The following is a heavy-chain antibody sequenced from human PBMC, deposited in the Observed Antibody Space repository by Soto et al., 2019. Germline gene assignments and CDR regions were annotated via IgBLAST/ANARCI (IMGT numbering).Heavy chain of an antibody. Sequence: SGPTLVNPTQTLTLTCNFSGFSLTNKGVGVGWIRQPPRKALEWLGIIYWDDDKRYRPSLNNRLTITKDTSKNQVVLTMTNVDTVDTATYYCAHLDATSAYVWRYDPWGQGTLVTVSS. CDR2: IYWDDDK. CDR1: GFSLTNKGVG. D-gene: IGHD3-16*01. CDR3: AHLDATSAYVWRYDP. J-gene: IGHJ5*02. V-gene: IGHV2-5*02.